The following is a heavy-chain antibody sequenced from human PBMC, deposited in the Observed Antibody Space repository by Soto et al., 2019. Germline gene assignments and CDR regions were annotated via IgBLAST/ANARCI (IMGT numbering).Heavy chain of an antibody. V-gene: IGHV3-74*01. CDR1: GIIFTNYW. Sequence: EVQLVESGGGLVQPGGSLRLSCAASGIIFTNYWMHWVRQAPGKGLVWVSRIDNDGSGTSYADSVKGRFTISRDNAKNTVYLQMISLRAEDTAVYYCTTDFEYWGQGTLVTVSS. J-gene: IGHJ4*02. CDR3: TTDFEY. CDR2: IDNDGSGT.